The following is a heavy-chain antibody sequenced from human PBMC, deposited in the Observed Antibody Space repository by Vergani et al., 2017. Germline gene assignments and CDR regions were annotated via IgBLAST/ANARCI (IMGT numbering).Heavy chain of an antibody. Sequence: EVQLLESGGGLVQPGGSLRLSCAASGFTFSSYAMSWVRQAPGKGLGWVSAISGSGGSTYYADSVKGRFTISRDNSKNTLYLQMNSLRAEDKAVYYCAKGPPRVVIAIPFDYWGQGTLVTVSS. V-gene: IGHV3-23*01. CDR2: ISGSGGST. CDR3: AKGPPRVVIAIPFDY. J-gene: IGHJ4*02. CDR1: GFTFSSYA. D-gene: IGHD2-21*01.